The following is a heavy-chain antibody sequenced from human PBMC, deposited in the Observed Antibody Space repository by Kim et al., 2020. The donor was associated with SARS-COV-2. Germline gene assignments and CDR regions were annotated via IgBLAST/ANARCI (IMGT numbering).Heavy chain of an antibody. J-gene: IGHJ5*02. CDR1: GASISSSSC. CDR2: VDHSGTT. D-gene: IGHD3-22*01. Sequence: SETLSLTCVVSGASISSSSCWSWFRQPPGKGLEWIGEVDHSGTTSYNVSLKNRVSILVDKSKNQFSLRLTSVSAADTAVYYCASVVSSAWTLRAWFDPWG. CDR3: ASVVSSAWTLRAWFDP. V-gene: IGHV4-4*02.